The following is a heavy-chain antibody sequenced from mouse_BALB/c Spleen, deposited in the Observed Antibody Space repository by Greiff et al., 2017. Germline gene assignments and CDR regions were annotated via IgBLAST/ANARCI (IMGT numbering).Heavy chain of an antibody. CDR3: ARQLGLRYYAMDY. V-gene: IGHV1S137*01. D-gene: IGHD3-1*01. J-gene: IGHJ4*01. CDR1: GYTFTDYA. Sequence: VQLQQSGAELVRPGVSVKISCKGSGYTFTDYAMHWVKQSHAKSLEWIGVISTYYGDASYNQKFKGKATMTVDKSSSTAYMELARLTSEDSAIYYCARQLGLRYYAMDYWGQGTSVTVSS. CDR2: ISTYYGDA.